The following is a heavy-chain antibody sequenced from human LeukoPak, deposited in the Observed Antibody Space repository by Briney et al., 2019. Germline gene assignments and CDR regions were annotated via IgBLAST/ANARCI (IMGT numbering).Heavy chain of an antibody. D-gene: IGHD1-14*01. CDR1: GFTFSSDS. Sequence: PGGSLRLSCAASGFTFSSDSINWVRQAPGKGLEWVSHIRSDGSATYYADSVKGRFTISRDNAKNTLYLQMNRLRVEDTAVYYCARGNLPYEPEAFDLWGQGTMVTVSS. CDR3: ARGNLPYEPEAFDL. V-gene: IGHV3-48*01. CDR2: IRSDGSAT. J-gene: IGHJ3*01.